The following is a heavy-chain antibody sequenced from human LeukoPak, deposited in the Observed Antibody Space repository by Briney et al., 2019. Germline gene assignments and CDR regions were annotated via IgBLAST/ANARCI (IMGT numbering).Heavy chain of an antibody. J-gene: IGHJ4*02. D-gene: IGHD1-26*01. V-gene: IGHV3-64*01. CDR3: AKRGGGSFYFDY. CDR2: ISSNGGTT. CDR1: GFTVSSNY. Sequence: GGSLRLSCAASGFTVSSNYMNWVRQAPGKGLEYVSAISSNGGTTYYANSVKGRFTISRDNSKNALYLQMGSLRAEDMAVYYCAKRGGGSFYFDYWGQGTLVTVSS.